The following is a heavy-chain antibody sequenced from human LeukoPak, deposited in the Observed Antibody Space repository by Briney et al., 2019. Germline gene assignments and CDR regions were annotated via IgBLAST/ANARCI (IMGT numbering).Heavy chain of an antibody. Sequence: GESLKISCKGSGYSFPSYWIAWVRQMPGKGLEWMGIMYPGDSDTRYSPSFQGQVTISADKSISTAYLRWSSLKASDTAMYYCARGVNYNDRSGYDYWGQGTLVTVSS. V-gene: IGHV5-51*01. CDR2: MYPGDSDT. CDR3: ARGVNYNDRSGYDY. D-gene: IGHD3-22*01. CDR1: GYSFPSYW. J-gene: IGHJ4*02.